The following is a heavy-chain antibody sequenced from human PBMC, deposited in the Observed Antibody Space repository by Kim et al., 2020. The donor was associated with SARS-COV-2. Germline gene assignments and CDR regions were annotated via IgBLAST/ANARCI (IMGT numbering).Heavy chain of an antibody. CDR3: ARDSEDYYYYMDV. J-gene: IGHJ6*03. V-gene: IGHV3-7*01. Sequence: YVDSVKGRFTISRDNAKNSLYLQMNSLRAEDTAVYYCARDSEDYYYYMDVWGKGTTVTVSS.